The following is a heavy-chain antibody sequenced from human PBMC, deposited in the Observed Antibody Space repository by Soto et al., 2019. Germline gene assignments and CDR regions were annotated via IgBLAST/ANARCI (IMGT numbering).Heavy chain of an antibody. CDR2: IIPIFGTA. V-gene: IGHV1-69*13. J-gene: IGHJ4*02. CDR3: ARSPRPRWYFDY. D-gene: IGHD2-15*01. CDR1: GGTFSSYA. Sequence: SVKVSCKASGGTFSSYAISWVRQAPGQGLEWMGGIIPIFGTANYAQKFQGRVTITADESTSTAYMELSSLRSDDTAVYYCARSPRPRWYFDYWGQGTLVTVSS.